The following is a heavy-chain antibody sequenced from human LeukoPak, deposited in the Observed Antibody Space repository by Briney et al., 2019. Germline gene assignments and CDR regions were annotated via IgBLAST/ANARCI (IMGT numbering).Heavy chain of an antibody. D-gene: IGHD1-26*01. CDR1: GYTFTSYD. CDR2: MNPNSGNT. V-gene: IGHV1-8*01. J-gene: IGHJ4*02. Sequence: GASVKVSCKASGYTFTSYDINCVRQATGQGLEWMGWMNPNSGNTGYAQKFQGSVTMTRNTSTATAYMELSSLKSEDTAVYYCATGPSKGELTWTDYWGQGTLVTVSS. CDR3: ATGPSKGELTWTDY.